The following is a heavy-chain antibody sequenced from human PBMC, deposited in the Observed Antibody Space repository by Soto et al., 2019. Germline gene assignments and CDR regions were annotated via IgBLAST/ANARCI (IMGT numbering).Heavy chain of an antibody. J-gene: IGHJ4*02. CDR2: INAGNGNT. Sequence: QVQLVQSGAEVKKPGASVKVSCKASGYTFTSYGIHWVRQAPGQRLEWMGWINAGNGNTNYSQKFQGSVTITRDTSASTAYMELSSLRSEDTAVYYCARSSGWYYVDYWGQGNRVTVSS. V-gene: IGHV1-3*01. CDR1: GYTFTSYG. CDR3: ARSSGWYYVDY. D-gene: IGHD3-22*01.